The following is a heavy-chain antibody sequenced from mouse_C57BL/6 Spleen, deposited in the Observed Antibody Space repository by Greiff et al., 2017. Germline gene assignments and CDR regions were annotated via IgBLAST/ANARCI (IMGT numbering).Heavy chain of an antibody. J-gene: IGHJ2*01. Sequence: VQLQQPGAELVKPGASVKLSCKASGYTFTSYWMHWVKQRPGRGLEWIGRIDPNSGGTKYNEKFKSKATLTVDKPSSTAYMQLSSLTSEDSAVYYCARSITTVVATNYFDYWGQGTTLTVSS. CDR3: ARSITTVVATNYFDY. CDR1: GYTFTSYW. D-gene: IGHD1-1*01. CDR2: IDPNSGGT. V-gene: IGHV1-72*01.